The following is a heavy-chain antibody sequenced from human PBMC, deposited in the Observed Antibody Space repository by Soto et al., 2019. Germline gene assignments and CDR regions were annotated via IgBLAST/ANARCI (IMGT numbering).Heavy chain of an antibody. V-gene: IGHV5-10-1*01. CDR3: ARRDSTVTDYYYYGMDV. CDR2: IDPSDSYT. D-gene: IGHD4-4*01. Sequence: GEPLKISCKGSGYSFTSYWISWVRQMPGNGLEWMGRIDPSDSYTNYSPSFQGHVTISADKSISTAYLQWSSLKASDTAMYYCARRDSTVTDYYYYGMDVWGQGTTVTVSS. J-gene: IGHJ6*02. CDR1: GYSFTSYW.